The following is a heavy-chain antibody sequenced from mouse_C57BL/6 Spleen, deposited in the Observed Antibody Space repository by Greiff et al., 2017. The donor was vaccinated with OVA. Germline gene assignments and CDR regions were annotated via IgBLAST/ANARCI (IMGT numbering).Heavy chain of an antibody. J-gene: IGHJ2*01. D-gene: IGHD1-3*01. CDR2: IDPSDSYT. Sequence: VQLQQPGAELVKPGASVKLSCKASGYTFTSYWMQWVKQRPGQGLEWIGEIDPSDSYTNYNQKIKGKATLTVDTTSSSAYMQRSSLTTEDSAVYYCASLKETYWGQGTTLTVSS. V-gene: IGHV1-50*01. CDR1: GYTFTSYW. CDR3: ASLKETY.